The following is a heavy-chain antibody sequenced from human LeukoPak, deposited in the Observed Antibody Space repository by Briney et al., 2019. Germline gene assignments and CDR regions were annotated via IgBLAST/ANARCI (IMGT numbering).Heavy chain of an antibody. CDR1: GFTFRNYA. V-gene: IGHV3-23*01. CDR3: TRSLYGGFDY. CDR2: VSDSGDDT. J-gene: IGHJ4*02. Sequence: GGSLRLSCAASGFTFRNYAMSWVRQAPGEGLECVSAVSDSGDDTYYTDSVKGRFTISRDNSKNTLYLQMNSLRAEDTAVYYCTRSLYGGFDYWGPGTLVTVSS. D-gene: IGHD3-16*02.